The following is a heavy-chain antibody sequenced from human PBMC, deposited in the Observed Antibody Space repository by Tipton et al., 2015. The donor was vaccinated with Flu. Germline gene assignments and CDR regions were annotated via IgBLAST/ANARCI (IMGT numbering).Heavy chain of an antibody. D-gene: IGHD2-2*01. CDR2: INPNIGAT. V-gene: IGHV1-2*02. CDR3: ARGGGFIVVVPAAEENAFDI. CDR1: GYTFTGYY. J-gene: IGHJ3*02. Sequence: QLVQSGAEVKKPGASVKVSCKASGYTFTGYYMHWVRQAPGQGLEGMGWINPNIGATNYAQKFQGRFTRTRTTSISTAYMELSRWRSDVTAVYYWARGGGFIVVVPAAEENAFDIWGQGTMVTVSS.